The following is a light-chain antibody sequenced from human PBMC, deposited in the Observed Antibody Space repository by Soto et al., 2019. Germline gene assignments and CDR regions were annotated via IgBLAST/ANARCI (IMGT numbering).Light chain of an antibody. Sequence: EIVLTQSPGTLSLSPGERATLSCRASQSVSSSYLAWYQQKPGQAPRLLMYGASSRATGIPDRFSDSGSGTDFTLNISRLEPEDFAVYYCQQYDGSPQTFGQGTKLEIK. CDR2: GAS. CDR3: QQYDGSPQT. V-gene: IGKV3-20*01. J-gene: IGKJ2*01. CDR1: QSVSSSY.